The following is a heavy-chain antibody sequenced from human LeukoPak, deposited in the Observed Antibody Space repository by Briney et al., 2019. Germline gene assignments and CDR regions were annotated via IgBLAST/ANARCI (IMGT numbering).Heavy chain of an antibody. CDR3: ARGPSDYYGSGAFGP. CDR1: GGSISSYY. D-gene: IGHD3-10*01. V-gene: IGHV4-59*01. CDR2: TYYSGST. Sequence: SETLSLTCTVSGGSISSYYWSWIRQPPGKGLEWIGYTYYSGSTNYNPSLKSRVTISVDTSKNQFSLKLSSVTAADTAVYYCARGPSDYYGSGAFGPWGQGTLVTVSS. J-gene: IGHJ5*02.